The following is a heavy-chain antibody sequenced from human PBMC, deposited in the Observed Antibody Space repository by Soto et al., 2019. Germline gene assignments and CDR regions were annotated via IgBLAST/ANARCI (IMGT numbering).Heavy chain of an antibody. CDR2: VNPNNGDT. Sequence: QVQLVQSGAELKKPGASVKVSCKASGYTFSNYDMNWVRQATGQGPEWIGWVNPNNGDTGYAQKFPGRVTLTTDISTPTAYMELTSLRSEDTAIYYCAKVSRKGSAIDFAYWGQGTLITVSS. CDR3: AKVSRKGSAIDFAY. CDR1: GYTFSNYD. D-gene: IGHD3-10*01. J-gene: IGHJ4*02. V-gene: IGHV1-8*01.